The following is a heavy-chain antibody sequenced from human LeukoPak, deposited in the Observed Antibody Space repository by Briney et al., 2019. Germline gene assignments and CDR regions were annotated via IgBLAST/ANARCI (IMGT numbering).Heavy chain of an antibody. V-gene: IGHV1-18*01. D-gene: IGHD2-8*01. CDR1: GYTFTSYG. J-gene: IGHJ5*02. CDR2: ISAYNGNT. CDR3: ARCQYCTNGVCYFGNWFDP. Sequence: ASVKVSCKASGYTFTSYGISWVRQAPGQGLERMGWISAYNGNTNYAQKLQGRVTMTTDTSTSTAYMELRSLRPDDTAVYYCARCQYCTNGVCYFGNWFDPWGQGTLVTVSS.